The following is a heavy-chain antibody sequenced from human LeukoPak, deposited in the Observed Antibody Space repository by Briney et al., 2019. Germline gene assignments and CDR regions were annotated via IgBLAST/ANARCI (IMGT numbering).Heavy chain of an antibody. Sequence: PSEILSLPCTVSGGSICSYYWSWIRQPPGEGLEWIGYIYYSGSTNYNPSLKSRLTISVDTSKNQFSLELSSVTAADTAVYYCASNYYSSGSLDYWGQGNLVTVST. CDR2: IYYSGST. CDR3: ASNYYSSGSLDY. D-gene: IGHD3-10*01. J-gene: IGHJ4*02. CDR1: GGSICSYY. V-gene: IGHV4-59*08.